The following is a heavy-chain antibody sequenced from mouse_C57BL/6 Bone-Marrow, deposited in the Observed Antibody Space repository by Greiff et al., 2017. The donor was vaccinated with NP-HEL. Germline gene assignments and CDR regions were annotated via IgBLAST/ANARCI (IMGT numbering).Heavy chain of an antibody. D-gene: IGHD1-1*01. CDR2: IHPGSGST. J-gene: IGHJ3*01. CDR3: AREDYYGSSYVTWFAY. Sequence: QVQLQQPGAELVKPGASVKMSCKASGYTFASYWITWVKQRPGQGLEWIGDIHPGSGSTNYNEKFKSKATLTVDTSSSTAYMPLGSLTSEDSAVYYCAREDYYGSSYVTWFAYWGQGTLVTVSA. CDR1: GYTFASYW. V-gene: IGHV1-55*01.